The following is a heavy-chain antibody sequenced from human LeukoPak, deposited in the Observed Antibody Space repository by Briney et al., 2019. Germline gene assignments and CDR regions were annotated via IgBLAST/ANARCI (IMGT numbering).Heavy chain of an antibody. Sequence: ASVKVSCKAFGYTFTGYYMHWVRQAPGQGLEWMGWINPNIGGTEYAQKFQGRVTMTRDTSISTLYMDLSSLRSEDTAVYYCARGGYYGSGSYHFRGPFDYWGQGTLVTVSS. J-gene: IGHJ4*02. V-gene: IGHV1-2*02. CDR1: GYTFTGYY. D-gene: IGHD3-10*01. CDR2: INPNIGGT. CDR3: ARGGYYGSGSYHFRGPFDY.